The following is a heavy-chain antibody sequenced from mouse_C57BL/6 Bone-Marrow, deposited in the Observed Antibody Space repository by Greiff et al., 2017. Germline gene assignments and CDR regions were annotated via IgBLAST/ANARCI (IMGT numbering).Heavy chain of an antibody. CDR2: IHPNSGST. CDR1: GYTFTSYW. Sequence: VQLQQPGAELVKPGASVKLSCKASGYTFTSYWMHWVKQRPGQGLEWIGMIHPNSGSTNYNEKFKSKATLTVAKSSSTAYMQLSSLTSEDSAVYYCARWALLRWMDYWGQGTSVTVSS. V-gene: IGHV1-64*01. D-gene: IGHD1-1*02. J-gene: IGHJ4*01. CDR3: ARWALLRWMDY.